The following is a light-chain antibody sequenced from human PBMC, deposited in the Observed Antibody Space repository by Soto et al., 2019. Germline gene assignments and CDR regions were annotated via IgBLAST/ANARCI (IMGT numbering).Light chain of an antibody. CDR2: SAS. Sequence: DIQMTQSPSTLSASVGDRVTITCRASQNIRSWLAWYQQKPGKAPELLIYSASRLESRVPSRFSGSGPGTEFALTISSLQPDDFATYYCQEYNGNSGLTFGGGTKVEIK. CDR1: QNIRSW. V-gene: IGKV1-5*03. J-gene: IGKJ4*01. CDR3: QEYNGNSGLT.